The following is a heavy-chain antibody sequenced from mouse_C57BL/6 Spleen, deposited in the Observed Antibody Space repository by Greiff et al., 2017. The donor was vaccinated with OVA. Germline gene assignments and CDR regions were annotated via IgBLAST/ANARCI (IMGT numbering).Heavy chain of an antibody. CDR3: ARQGYYGSSPYAMDY. CDR2: ISGGGGNT. D-gene: IGHD1-1*01. CDR1: GFTFSSYT. V-gene: IGHV5-9*01. J-gene: IGHJ4*01. Sequence: EVQVVESGGGLVKPGGSLKLSCAASGFTFSSYTMSWVRQTPEKRLEWVATISGGGGNTYYPDSVKGRFTISRDNAKNTLYLQMSSLRSEDTALYYCARQGYYGSSPYAMDYWGQGTSVTVSS.